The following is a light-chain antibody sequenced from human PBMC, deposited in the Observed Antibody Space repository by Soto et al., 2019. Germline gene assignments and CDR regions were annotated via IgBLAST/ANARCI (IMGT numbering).Light chain of an antibody. J-gene: IGLJ2*01. Sequence: QSVLTQPPSVSASPGQRVTISCTGSSSNIGAGYDVHWYQQLPGTAPKLLIYGNSNRPSGVPDRFSGSKSGTSASLAITGLQAEDEADSYCQSYDSSLSVSVFGGGTKLTVL. V-gene: IGLV1-40*01. CDR1: SSNIGAGYD. CDR3: QSYDSSLSVSV. CDR2: GNS.